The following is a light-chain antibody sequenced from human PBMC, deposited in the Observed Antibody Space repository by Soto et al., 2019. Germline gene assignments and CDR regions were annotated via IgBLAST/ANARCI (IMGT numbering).Light chain of an antibody. V-gene: IGLV2-11*01. CDR3: CSYAGSYTWV. Sequence: QSALTQPRSVSGSPGQSGTISCTGTSSDVGDYNYVSWYQQHPGKAPKLLIYAVNMRPSGVPDRFSGSKSCNTASLTISGLQAEDEAEYSCCSYAGSYTWVFGGGTKLTVL. CDR1: SSDVGDYNY. CDR2: AVN. J-gene: IGLJ3*02.